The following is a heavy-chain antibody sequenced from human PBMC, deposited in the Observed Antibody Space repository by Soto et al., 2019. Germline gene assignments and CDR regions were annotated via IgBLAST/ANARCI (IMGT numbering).Heavy chain of an antibody. CDR3: ARTLSGSYLYYFDY. Sequence: SETLSLTCTVSGGSISSSSYYWGWIRQPPGKGLEWIGSIYYSGSTYYNPSLKSRVTISVDTSKNQFSLKLSSVTAADTAVYYCARTLSGSYLYYFDYWGQGTLVTVS. D-gene: IGHD1-26*01. CDR2: IYYSGST. V-gene: IGHV4-39*01. J-gene: IGHJ4*02. CDR1: GGSISSSSYY.